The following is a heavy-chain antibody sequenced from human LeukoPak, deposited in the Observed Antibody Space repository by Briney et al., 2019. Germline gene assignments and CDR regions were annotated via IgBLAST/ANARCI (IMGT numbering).Heavy chain of an antibody. V-gene: IGHV3-21*01. D-gene: IGHD3-16*01. Sequence: GGSLRLSCAASGFTFSDYCMHWVRQAPGKGLEWVSCTSSLSRHIYYADSVRGRFTISRDNAKNSLYLQMNSLTVEDTAVYYCVRGAPHLASPYYSMDVWGKGATVPVSS. CDR3: VRGAPHLASPYYSMDV. CDR1: GFTFSDYC. J-gene: IGHJ6*03. CDR2: TSSLSRHI.